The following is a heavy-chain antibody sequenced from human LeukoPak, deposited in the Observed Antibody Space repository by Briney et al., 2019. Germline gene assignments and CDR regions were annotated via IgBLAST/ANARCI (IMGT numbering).Heavy chain of an antibody. J-gene: IGHJ3*02. CDR2: ICYSGST. Sequence: SETLSLTCTVSGGSISSYYWSWIRQPPGKGLEWIGYICYSGSTNYNPSLKSRVTISVDTSKNQFSLKLSSVTAADTAVYYCATSIAAAGDDAFDIWGQGTMVTVSS. CDR1: GGSISSYY. D-gene: IGHD6-13*01. CDR3: ATSIAAAGDDAFDI. V-gene: IGHV4-59*08.